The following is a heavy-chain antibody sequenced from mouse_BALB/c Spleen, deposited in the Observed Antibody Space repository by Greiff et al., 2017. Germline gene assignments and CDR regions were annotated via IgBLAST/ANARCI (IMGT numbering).Heavy chain of an antibody. J-gene: IGHJ2*01. CDR3: ASRMGFDY. Sequence: QVQLQQSGAELVRPGTSVKVSCKASGYAFTNYLIEWVKQRPGQGLEWIGVINPGSGGTNYNEKFKGKATLTADKSSSTAYMQLSSLTSDDSAVYFWASRMGFDYWGQGTTLTVSS. CDR1: GYAFTNYL. D-gene: IGHD4-1*01. CDR2: INPGSGGT. V-gene: IGHV1-54*01.